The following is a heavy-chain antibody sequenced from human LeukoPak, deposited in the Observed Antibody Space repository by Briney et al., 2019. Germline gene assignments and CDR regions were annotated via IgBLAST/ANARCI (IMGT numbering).Heavy chain of an antibody. CDR1: GGSISSYY. J-gene: IGHJ4*02. CDR2: IYYGGST. V-gene: IGHV4-59*12. CDR3: ARDRVAAAGTWDY. D-gene: IGHD6-13*01. Sequence: SETLSLTCTVSGGSISSYYWSWIRRPPGKGLEWIGYIYYGGSTNYNPSLKSRVTISVDKSKNQFSLKLSSVTAADTAVYYCARDRVAAAGTWDYWGQGTLVTVSS.